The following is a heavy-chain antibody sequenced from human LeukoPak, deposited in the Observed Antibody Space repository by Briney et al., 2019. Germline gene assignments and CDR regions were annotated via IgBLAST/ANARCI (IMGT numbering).Heavy chain of an antibody. CDR3: ASGGYSTYSSSSGFDY. Sequence: GGSLRLSCAASGFTFSSNYMSWVRQAPGKGLEWVSVIYSGGSTYYADSVKGRFTISRDNSKNTLYLQMNCLRAEDTAAYYCASGGYSTYSSSSGFDYWGQGTLVTVSS. J-gene: IGHJ4*02. D-gene: IGHD6-6*01. CDR2: IYSGGST. CDR1: GFTFSSNY. V-gene: IGHV3-53*01.